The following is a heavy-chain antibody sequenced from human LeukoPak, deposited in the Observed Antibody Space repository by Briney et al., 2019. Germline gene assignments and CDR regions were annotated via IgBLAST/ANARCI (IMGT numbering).Heavy chain of an antibody. Sequence: ASVKVSCKASGHTFTSYYMHWVRQAPGQGLEWMGWINPNSGGTNYAQKFQGRVTMTRDTSISTAYMELSRLRSDDTAVYYCARVDDSSGYYYLYYFDYWGQGTLVTVSS. CDR2: INPNSGGT. V-gene: IGHV1-2*02. D-gene: IGHD3-22*01. J-gene: IGHJ4*02. CDR3: ARVDDSSGYYYLYYFDY. CDR1: GHTFTSYY.